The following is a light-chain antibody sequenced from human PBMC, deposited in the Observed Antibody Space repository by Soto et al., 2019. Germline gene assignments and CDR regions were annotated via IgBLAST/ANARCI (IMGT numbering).Light chain of an antibody. Sequence: QSALTQPASVSGSPGQTITISCTGTSSDVGAYNYVSWYQQPPGKAPKLMIYEVSYRPSGVSDRFSGSRSGNTASLTISGLPAEDESDYCCSSDTSSTAYVFGGGTKLTVL. V-gene: IGLV2-14*01. CDR3: SSDTSSTAYV. J-gene: IGLJ3*02. CDR1: SSDVGAYNY. CDR2: EVS.